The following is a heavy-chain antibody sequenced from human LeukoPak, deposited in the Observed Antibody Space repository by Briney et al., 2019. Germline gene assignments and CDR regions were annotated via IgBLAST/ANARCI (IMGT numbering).Heavy chain of an antibody. D-gene: IGHD5-18*01. CDR2: ISGSGGST. CDR3: AKAGSGYSYGMIDY. J-gene: IGHJ4*02. Sequence: GGSLRLSCAASGFTVSSNYMSWVRQAPGKGLEWVSAISGSGGSTYYADSVKGRFTISRDNSKNTLYLQMNSLRAEDTAVYYCAKAGSGYSYGMIDYWGQGTLVTVSS. CDR1: GFTVSSNY. V-gene: IGHV3-23*01.